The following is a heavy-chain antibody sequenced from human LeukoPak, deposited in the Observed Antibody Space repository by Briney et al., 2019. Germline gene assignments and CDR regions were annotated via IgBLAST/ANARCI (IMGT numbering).Heavy chain of an antibody. CDR2: IIPIFGTA. V-gene: IGHV1-69*05. Sequence: SVKVSCKASGGTFSSYAISWVRQAPGQGLEWMGRIIPIFGTANYAQKFQGRVTITTDESTSTAYMELSSLRSEDTAVYYCASGKGRSRVGYSYGFYVDAFDIWGQGTMVTASS. CDR3: ASGKGRSRVGYSYGFYVDAFDI. D-gene: IGHD5-18*01. J-gene: IGHJ3*02. CDR1: GGTFSSYA.